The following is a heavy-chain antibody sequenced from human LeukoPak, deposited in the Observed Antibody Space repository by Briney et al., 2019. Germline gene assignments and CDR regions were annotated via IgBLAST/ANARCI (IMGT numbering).Heavy chain of an antibody. CDR2: ISSSGRTI. Sequence: GGSLRLSCAAWGFTLNNYEMKGVRQAPGKGVEGVSYISSSGRTIYYADSVKGRFTISRDNAKNSLYMEMDRLRGGDTAVHYCVKESWYRASWYVAHWGQGTLVTVSS. V-gene: IGHV3-48*03. CDR3: VKESWYRASWYVAH. CDR1: GFTLNNYE. D-gene: IGHD6-13*01. J-gene: IGHJ4*02.